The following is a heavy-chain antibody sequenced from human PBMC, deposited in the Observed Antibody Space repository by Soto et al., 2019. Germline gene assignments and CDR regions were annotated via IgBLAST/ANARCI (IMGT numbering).Heavy chain of an antibody. D-gene: IGHD2-15*01. V-gene: IGHV6-1*01. CDR1: GDTVSSNSVA. CDR3: ARSEEDSDYYYYGMDV. CDR2: TYYRSRWYS. J-gene: IGHJ6*02. Sequence: PSQTLSLTCVGSGDTVSSNSVAWNWVRQSPSRGLEWLGRTYYRSRWYSDYAVSVRSRIDINADTSKNQVSLQLNSVTLEDTAVYYCARSEEDSDYYYYGMDVWGQGTKVTV.